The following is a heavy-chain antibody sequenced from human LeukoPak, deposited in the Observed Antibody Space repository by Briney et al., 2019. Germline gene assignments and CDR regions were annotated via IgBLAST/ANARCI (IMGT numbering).Heavy chain of an antibody. Sequence: SETLSLTCTISGGSISSSSYYWGWIRQPPGKGLEWIGSIYYSGSTYYNPSLKSRVTISVDTSKNQFSLKLSSVTAADTAVYYCAREPSFLRYFDLWGRGTLVTVSS. J-gene: IGHJ2*01. D-gene: IGHD3-3*01. CDR1: GGSISSSSYY. CDR2: IYYSGST. V-gene: IGHV4-39*07. CDR3: AREPSFLRYFDL.